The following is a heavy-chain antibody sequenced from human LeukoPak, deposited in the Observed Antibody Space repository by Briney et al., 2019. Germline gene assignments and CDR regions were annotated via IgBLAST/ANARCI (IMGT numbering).Heavy chain of an antibody. D-gene: IGHD3-10*01. Sequence: GGSLRLSCAASGFTFSNARMGWVRQAPGKGLEWVGRIKSKTDGGTSDYAAPVKGRFTISRDDSKNTVYLQMNSLKTEDTAVYYCTAAEYGSGSYYNYYWGQGTLVTVSS. CDR2: IKSKTDGGTS. CDR3: TAAEYGSGSYYNYY. J-gene: IGHJ4*02. V-gene: IGHV3-15*01. CDR1: GFTFSNAR.